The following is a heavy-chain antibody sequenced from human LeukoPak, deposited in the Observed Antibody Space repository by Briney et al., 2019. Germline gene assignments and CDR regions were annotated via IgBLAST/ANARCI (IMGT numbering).Heavy chain of an antibody. Sequence: ASVKVSCKASGHTFINYGISWVRQAPGQGLEWMGWISAYNGNTNYAQKLQGRVTMTTDTSTSTTYMELRSLRSDDTAVYYCARDLGYCNSTSCYPRPGYWGQGTLVTVSS. CDR3: ARDLGYCNSTSCYPRPGY. J-gene: IGHJ4*02. V-gene: IGHV1-18*01. D-gene: IGHD2-2*01. CDR2: ISAYNGNT. CDR1: GHTFINYG.